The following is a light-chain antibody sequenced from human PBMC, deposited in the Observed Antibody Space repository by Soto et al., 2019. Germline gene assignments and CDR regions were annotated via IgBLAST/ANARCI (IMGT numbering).Light chain of an antibody. CDR2: LAS. Sequence: DIQMPQSPSSVSASVGDRVTFTCRASENIDNYLAWYQQKPGKAPKLLIYLASTLQSGVPSRFRGSGYGRDFSLTVSSLQPEDFATYICQHGYDLPITFGGGTKVEI. J-gene: IGKJ4*02. V-gene: IGKV1D-12*01. CDR3: QHGYDLPIT. CDR1: ENIDNY.